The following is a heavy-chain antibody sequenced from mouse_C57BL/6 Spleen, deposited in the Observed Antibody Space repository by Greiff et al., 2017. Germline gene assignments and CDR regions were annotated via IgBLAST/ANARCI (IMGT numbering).Heavy chain of an antibody. CDR2: IWGVGST. V-gene: IGHV2-6*01. J-gene: IGHJ4*01. Sequence: VKLMESGPGLVAPSQSLSITCTVSGFSLTSYGVDWVRQSPGKGLEWLGVIWGVGSTNYNSALKSRLSISKDNSKSQVFLKMNSLQTEDTAMYYCARTGTGYAMDYWGQGTSVTVSS. CDR1: GFSLTSYG. CDR3: ARTGTGYAMDY. D-gene: IGHD4-1*01.